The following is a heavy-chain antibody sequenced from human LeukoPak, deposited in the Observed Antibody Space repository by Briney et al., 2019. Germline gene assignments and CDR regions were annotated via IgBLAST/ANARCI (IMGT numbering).Heavy chain of an antibody. J-gene: IGHJ3*02. V-gene: IGHV3-53*01. CDR1: GFTVSSNY. Sequence: PGGSLRLSCAASGFTVSSNYMSWVRQAPGKGLEWVSVIYSGGSTYYAASVKGRFTISRDNSKNTLYLQMNSLRAEDTAVYYCASQRIAARRGAFDIWGQGTMVTVSS. D-gene: IGHD6-6*01. CDR3: ASQRIAARRGAFDI. CDR2: IYSGGST.